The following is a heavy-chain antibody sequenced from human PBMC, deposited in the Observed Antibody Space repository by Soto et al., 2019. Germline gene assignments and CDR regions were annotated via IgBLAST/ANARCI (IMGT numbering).Heavy chain of an antibody. V-gene: IGHV1-3*01. CDR3: ARYRLYSGYDYYFDY. J-gene: IGHJ4*02. Sequence: ASVKVSCKASGYTFTSYAMHWVRQAPGQRLEWMGWINAGNGNTKYSQKFQGRVTITRDTSASTAYMELSSLRSEDMAVYYCARYRLYSGYDYYFDYWGQGTLVTVSS. D-gene: IGHD5-12*01. CDR1: GYTFTSYA. CDR2: INAGNGNT.